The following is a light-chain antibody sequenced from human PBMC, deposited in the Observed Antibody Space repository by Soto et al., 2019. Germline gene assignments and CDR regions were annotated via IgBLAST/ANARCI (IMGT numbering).Light chain of an antibody. J-gene: IGKJ1*01. V-gene: IGKV3-20*01. CDR3: QQYHTSPLT. CDR1: QSVSSSY. Sequence: EIVLTQSPGTLSLSPGETATFSCRASQSVSSSYIAWYQQKRGQAPRRLIYGASIRATGIPDRFSGSGSGTDFTLTISRLEPEDFALYYCQQYHTSPLTFGQGTKVEIK. CDR2: GAS.